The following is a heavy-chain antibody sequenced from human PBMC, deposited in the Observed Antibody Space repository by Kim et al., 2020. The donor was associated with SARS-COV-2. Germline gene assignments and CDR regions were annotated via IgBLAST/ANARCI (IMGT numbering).Heavy chain of an antibody. D-gene: IGHD5-18*01. CDR3: ARQCGGYSYGYLDY. Sequence: SETLSLTCAVYGGSFSGYYWSWIRQPPGKGLEWIGEINHSGSTNYNPSLKSRVTISVDTSKNQFSLKLSSVTAADTAVYYCARQCGGYSYGYLDYWGQGTLVTVSS. V-gene: IGHV4-34*01. J-gene: IGHJ4*02. CDR2: INHSGST. CDR1: GGSFSGYY.